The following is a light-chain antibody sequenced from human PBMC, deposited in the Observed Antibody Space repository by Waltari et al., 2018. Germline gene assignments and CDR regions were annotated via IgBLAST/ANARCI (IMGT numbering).Light chain of an antibody. CDR2: AAS. Sequence: DIQMTQSPSSLSASVGDRVTITCRATQGISNYLAWYQQKAGEGPKLLIYAASTLQSGVSSRFGGSRSGTDFTLTISSLQAEDVATYYCQKYDDAPLTFGGGTKVEIK. CDR1: QGISNY. V-gene: IGKV1-27*01. CDR3: QKYDDAPLT. J-gene: IGKJ4*01.